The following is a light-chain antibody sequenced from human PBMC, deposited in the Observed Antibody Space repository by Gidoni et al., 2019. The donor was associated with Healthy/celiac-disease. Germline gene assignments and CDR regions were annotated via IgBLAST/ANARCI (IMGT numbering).Light chain of an antibody. J-gene: IGKJ2*01. CDR1: QSVSSN. CDR3: QQYNNWPPT. Sequence: EIVITQAPATLSVSPGERATLSCRASQSVSSNLAWYQQKPGQAPRLLINGASTRATGIPARFSGSRSGTEFTLTISSMQSEDFAVYYCQQYNNWPPTFGQGTKLEIK. V-gene: IGKV3-15*01. CDR2: GAS.